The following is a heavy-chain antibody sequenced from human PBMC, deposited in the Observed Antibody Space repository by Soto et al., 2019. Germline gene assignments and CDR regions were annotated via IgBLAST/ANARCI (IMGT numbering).Heavy chain of an antibody. CDR3: LEYLTDMDV. V-gene: IGHV3-15*07. Sequence: EVQLVESGGGLVKPGGSLRLSCAASGFNISNAWMNWVRQAPGKGLEWVGRIMSNADGGTAAYAAPVEGRFTISRDDSKNTLYLQMNSLKTEDTGVYHCLEYLTDMDVWGQGTTVTVSS. CDR1: GFNISNAW. J-gene: IGHJ6*02. D-gene: IGHD3-3*01. CDR2: IMSNADGGTA.